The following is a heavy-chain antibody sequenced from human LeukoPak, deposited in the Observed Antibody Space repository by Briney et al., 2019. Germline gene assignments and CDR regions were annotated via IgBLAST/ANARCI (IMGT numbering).Heavy chain of an antibody. D-gene: IGHD1-1*01. CDR3: ARHFGYTQDYFDF. CDR1: GGSISGYY. CDR2: IYSSGTT. V-gene: IGHV4-59*08. Sequence: SETLSLTCTVSGGSISGYYWTWIRQPPGKGLEWVANIYSSGTTNYNPSLQSRLTISVGTSKNQVSLKLSSVTAADTAIYYCARHFGYTQDYFDFWGQGTLVTVSS. J-gene: IGHJ4*02.